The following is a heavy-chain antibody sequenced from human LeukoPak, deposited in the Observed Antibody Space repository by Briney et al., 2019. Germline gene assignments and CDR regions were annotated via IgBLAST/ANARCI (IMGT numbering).Heavy chain of an antibody. D-gene: IGHD2-8*01. CDR2: ISSSSSYI. J-gene: IGHJ4*02. CDR3: VTYASMGY. CDR1: GFTFSSYS. Sequence: GGSLRLSCAASGFTFSSYSMNWVRQAPGKGREWVSSISSSSSYIYHADSVKGRFTISRDNAKNSLYLEMNSLRAEDTGVYYCVTYASMGYWGQGTLVTVSS. V-gene: IGHV3-21*01.